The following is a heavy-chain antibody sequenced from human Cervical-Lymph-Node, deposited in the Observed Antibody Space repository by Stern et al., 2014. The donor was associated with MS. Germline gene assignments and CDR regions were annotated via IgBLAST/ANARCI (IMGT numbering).Heavy chain of an antibody. CDR1: GFRFRSYG. CDR3: VTGRGYMSGQPDFDY. CDR2: ISYDGSNT. J-gene: IGHJ4*02. Sequence: VQLVQAGGGGVEPWRSLRLSCEGSGFRFRSYGIHWVRQVPGKGLGWEAGISYDGSNTHYGVSVKGRFTISRDNSKNMLFLHMNSLSAEDTAVYYCVTGRGYMSGQPDFDYWGQGALVTVTS. D-gene: IGHD5-18*01. V-gene: IGHV3-30*03.